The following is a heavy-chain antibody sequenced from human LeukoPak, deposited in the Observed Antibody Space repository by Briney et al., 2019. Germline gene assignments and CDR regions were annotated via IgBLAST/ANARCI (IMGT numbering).Heavy chain of an antibody. J-gene: IGHJ4*02. Sequence: GGSLRLSCAASGFTFNSYAMSWVRQTPWERLQWVSGISDSGGNTYYADSVRGRFTISRDNSKNTLYLQMNSLRAEDTAVYYCARHRSSWLIDYWGQGTLVTVSS. CDR2: ISDSGGNT. CDR3: ARHRSSWLIDY. CDR1: GFTFNSYA. D-gene: IGHD6-6*01. V-gene: IGHV3-23*01.